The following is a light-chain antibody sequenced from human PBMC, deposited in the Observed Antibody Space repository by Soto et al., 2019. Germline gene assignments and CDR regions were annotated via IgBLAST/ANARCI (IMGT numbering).Light chain of an antibody. V-gene: IGKV3-20*01. CDR2: GAS. CDR1: QSVSSSY. J-gene: IGKJ5*01. Sequence: EIVLTQSPGTLSLSPGERATLSCRASQSVSSSYLAWYQQKPGQAPRLLIYGASSRATGIPDRFIGSGSGTDFTLTISRLEPEDFAVYYCQYYDKLAKAITFGQGTRLEIK. CDR3: QYYDKLAKAIT.